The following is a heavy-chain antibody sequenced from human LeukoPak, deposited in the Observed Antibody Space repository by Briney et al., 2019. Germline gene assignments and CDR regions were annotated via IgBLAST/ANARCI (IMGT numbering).Heavy chain of an antibody. J-gene: IGHJ1*01. Sequence: PSETLSLTCTVSGGSMRGYYWSWIRQPPGKGLEWIAYINYSGSTNYNPPLKSRVALSVDTSKNQFSLKLSSVTAADTAVYYCATYSSSLEYFHPWGQGTLVIVSS. V-gene: IGHV4-59*01. CDR1: GGSMRGYY. D-gene: IGHD6-13*01. CDR3: ATYSSSLEYFHP. CDR2: INYSGST.